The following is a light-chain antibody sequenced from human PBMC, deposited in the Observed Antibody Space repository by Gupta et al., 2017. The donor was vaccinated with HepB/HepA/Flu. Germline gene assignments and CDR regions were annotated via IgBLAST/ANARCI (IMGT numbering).Light chain of an antibody. Sequence: EIAFTQSPATLSLSPGERATLSCRASQSVSSYLAWYQQKPGQAPRLLIYDASNRATGIPARFSGSGSGTDFTLTISSLEPEDFAVYYCQQRSNWPPGFGGGTKVEIK. CDR3: QQRSNWPPG. J-gene: IGKJ4*01. CDR2: DAS. CDR1: QSVSSY. V-gene: IGKV3-11*01.